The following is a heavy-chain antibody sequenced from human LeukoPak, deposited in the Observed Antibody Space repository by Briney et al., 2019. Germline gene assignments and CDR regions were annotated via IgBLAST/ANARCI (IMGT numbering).Heavy chain of an antibody. CDR1: GGTFSSYA. V-gene: IGHV1-18*01. D-gene: IGHD6-13*01. J-gene: IGHJ6*03. CDR2: ISAYNGNT. Sequence: ASVKVSCKASGGTFSSYAISWVRQAPGQGLEWMGWISAYNGNTNYAQKLQGRVTMTTDTSTSTAYMELSRLRSDDTAVYYCAKVAAAGTAYYYYYMDVWGKGTTVTISS. CDR3: AKVAAAGTAYYYYYMDV.